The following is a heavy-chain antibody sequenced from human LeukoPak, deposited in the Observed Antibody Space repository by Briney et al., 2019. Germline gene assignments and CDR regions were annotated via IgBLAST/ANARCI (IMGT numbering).Heavy chain of an antibody. CDR1: GFTVSSNY. CDR3: TTYGSGRKFDY. Sequence: QSGGSLRLSCAAAGFTVSSNYMSWVRQAPGKGLEWVSVIYSGGSTYYADSVKGRFTISRDDSTNTLYLQMNSLKSEDTAVYYCTTYGSGRKFDYWGQGILVTVSS. D-gene: IGHD3-10*01. CDR2: IYSGGST. J-gene: IGHJ4*02. V-gene: IGHV3-66*01.